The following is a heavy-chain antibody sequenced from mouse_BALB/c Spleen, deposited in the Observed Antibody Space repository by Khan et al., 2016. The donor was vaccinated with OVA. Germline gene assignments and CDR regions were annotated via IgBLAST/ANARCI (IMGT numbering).Heavy chain of an antibody. Sequence: QVQLKQSGPGLVQPSQNLSITYTVSGFSLITYGVHWVRQSPGKGLEWLGVIWRGGNTDYNEAFISRLSISKDNSKSQVFLKMNILLSDDTAIYYCARNSYRYDFTYWGRGTLVTVSS. CDR1: GFSLITYG. J-gene: IGHJ3*01. V-gene: IGHV2-4-1*01. CDR2: IWRGGNT. D-gene: IGHD2-12*01. CDR3: ARNSYRYDFTY.